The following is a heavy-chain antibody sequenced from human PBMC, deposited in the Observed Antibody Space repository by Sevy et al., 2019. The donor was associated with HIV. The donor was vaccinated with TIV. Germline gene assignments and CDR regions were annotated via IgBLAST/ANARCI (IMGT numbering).Heavy chain of an antibody. CDR2: INPNSGDT. Sequence: GSVKVSCKASGYMFIAYFIHWVRQAPGQGLEWMGRINPNSGDTNSAQKFQGRVTMTRDTSINTVYMELSRLRSDDTAVYSCARVVYYDSTAYYFDYWGQGTLVTVSS. CDR3: ARVVYYDSTAYYFDY. CDR1: GYMFIAYF. V-gene: IGHV1-2*06. D-gene: IGHD3-22*01. J-gene: IGHJ4*02.